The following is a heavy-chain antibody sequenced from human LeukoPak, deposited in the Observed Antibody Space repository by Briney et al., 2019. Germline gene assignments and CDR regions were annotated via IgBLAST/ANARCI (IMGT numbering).Heavy chain of an antibody. CDR1: GGSISSGGYS. CDR3: ARGRLGDYVLYRNPLFLDY. D-gene: IGHD3-3*01. J-gene: IGHJ4*02. CDR2: IYHSGST. V-gene: IGHV4-30-2*01. Sequence: PSETLSLTCAVSGGSISSGGYSWSWIRQPPGKGLEWIGYIYHSGSTYYNPSLKSRVTISVDTSKNQFSLKLSSVTAADTAVYYCARGRLGDYVLYRNPLFLDYWGQGTLVTVSS.